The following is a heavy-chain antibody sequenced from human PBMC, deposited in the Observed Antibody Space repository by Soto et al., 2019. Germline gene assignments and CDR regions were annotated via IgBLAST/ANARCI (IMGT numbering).Heavy chain of an antibody. CDR3: ARGGFAVNYDFWSGRRNNWFDL. CDR1: GYTFTSYG. CDR2: ISAYNGNT. J-gene: IGHJ5*02. V-gene: IGHV1-18*01. Sequence: ASVKVSCKASGYTFTSYGISWVRQAPGQGLEWMGWISAYNGNTNYAQKLQGRVTMTTDTSTSTAYMELRSLRSDDTAVYYCARGGFAVNYDFWSGRRNNWFDLWGQGTLVTVSS. D-gene: IGHD3-3*01.